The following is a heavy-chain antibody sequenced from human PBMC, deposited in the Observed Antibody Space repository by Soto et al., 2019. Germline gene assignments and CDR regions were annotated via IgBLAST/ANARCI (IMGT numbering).Heavy chain of an antibody. J-gene: IGHJ6*02. D-gene: IGHD6-13*01. CDR1: GGTFSSYA. Sequence: QVQLVQSGAEVKKPGSSVKVSCKASGGTFSSYAISWVRQAPGQGLEWMGGIIPIFGTANYAQKFQGRVTITADKSTSTAYMELSSLRSEDTAVYYCARDRRIAAADSRYYYGMDVWGQGTTVTVSS. V-gene: IGHV1-69*06. CDR2: IIPIFGTA. CDR3: ARDRRIAAADSRYYYGMDV.